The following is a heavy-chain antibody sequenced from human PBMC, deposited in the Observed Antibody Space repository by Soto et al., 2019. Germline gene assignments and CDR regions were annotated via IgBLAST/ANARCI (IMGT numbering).Heavy chain of an antibody. Sequence: LRLSCAASGFTFSSFALSWVRQAPGMGLEWISAISGSGDGTDYADSVKGRFTISRDNSKNTLYLQMNGLRAEDSAVYYCAGPGYSSQDYWGQGALVTVSS. CDR3: AGPGYSSQDY. CDR2: ISGSGDGT. D-gene: IGHD5-18*01. CDR1: GFTFSSFA. J-gene: IGHJ4*02. V-gene: IGHV3-23*01.